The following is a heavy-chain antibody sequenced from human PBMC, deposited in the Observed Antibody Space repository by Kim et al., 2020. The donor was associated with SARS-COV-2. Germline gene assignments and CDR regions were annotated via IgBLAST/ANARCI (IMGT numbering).Heavy chain of an antibody. V-gene: IGHV1-2*04. Sequence: ASVKVSCKASGYTFTGYYMHWVRQAPGQGLEWMGWINPNSGGTNYAQKFQGWVTMTRDTSISTAYMELSRLRSDDTAVYYCARDVLIEGGYDYPAYYFDYWGQGTLVTVSS. J-gene: IGHJ4*02. CDR3: ARDVLIEGGYDYPAYYFDY. CDR1: GYTFTGYY. CDR2: INPNSGGT. D-gene: IGHD5-12*01.